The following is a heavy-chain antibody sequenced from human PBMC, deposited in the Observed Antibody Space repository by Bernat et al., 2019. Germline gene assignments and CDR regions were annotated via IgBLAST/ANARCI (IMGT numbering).Heavy chain of an antibody. Sequence: EVQLVESGGGLVQPGGSLRLSCAASGFTFSSYSMNWVRQAPGKGLEWVSYISSSSSTIYYADSVKGRFTISRDNAKNSLYLQMNSLRAEDTAVYYCARDARGLGYCYYGMDVWGQGTTVTVSS. V-gene: IGHV3-48*01. D-gene: IGHD1-26*01. J-gene: IGHJ6*02. CDR2: ISSSSSTI. CDR1: GFTFSSYS. CDR3: ARDARGLGYCYYGMDV.